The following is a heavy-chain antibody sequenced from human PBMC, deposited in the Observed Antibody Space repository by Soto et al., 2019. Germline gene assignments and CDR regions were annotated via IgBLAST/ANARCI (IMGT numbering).Heavy chain of an antibody. Sequence: SGGSLRLSCAASGFTFSSYAMSWVRQAPGKGLEWVSAISGSGGSTYYADSVKGRFTISRDNSKNTLYLQMNSLRAEDTAVYYCAKSSPLGIAAAGKSRWFDPWGQGTLVTVSS. CDR3: AKSSPLGIAAAGKSRWFDP. V-gene: IGHV3-23*01. J-gene: IGHJ5*02. D-gene: IGHD6-13*01. CDR2: ISGSGGST. CDR1: GFTFSSYA.